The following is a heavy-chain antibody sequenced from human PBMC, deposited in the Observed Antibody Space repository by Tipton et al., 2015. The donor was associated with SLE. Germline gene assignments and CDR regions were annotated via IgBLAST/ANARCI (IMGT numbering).Heavy chain of an antibody. J-gene: IGHJ5*02. D-gene: IGHD5-18*01. Sequence: TLSLTCTVSGGSISSYYWSWIRQPPGKGLEWIGYISYSGSTNCNPSLKSRVTISVDTSNYQVSLNLSSVTAADTAVYYCARGGIQLWNWFDPWGQGTLVTVSS. CDR2: ISYSGST. V-gene: IGHV4-59*08. CDR1: GGSISSYY. CDR3: ARGGIQLWNWFDP.